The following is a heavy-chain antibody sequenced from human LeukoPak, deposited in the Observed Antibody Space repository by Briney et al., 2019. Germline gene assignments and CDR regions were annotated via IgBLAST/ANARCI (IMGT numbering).Heavy chain of an antibody. CDR3: ARSTKYYYGSGSYYNPYYFDY. D-gene: IGHD3-10*01. CDR1: GGSISSYY. V-gene: IGHV4-34*01. J-gene: IGHJ4*02. Sequence: PSETLSLTCTVSGGSISSYYWSWIRQPPGKGLEWIGEINHSGSTNYNPSLKSRVTISVDTSKNQFSLKLSSVTAADTAVYYCARSTKYYYGSGSYYNPYYFDYWGQGTLVTVSS. CDR2: INHSGST.